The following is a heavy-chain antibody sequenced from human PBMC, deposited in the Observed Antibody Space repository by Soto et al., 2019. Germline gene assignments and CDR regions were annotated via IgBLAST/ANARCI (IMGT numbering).Heavy chain of an antibody. CDR2: FDPEDGET. V-gene: IGHV1-24*01. D-gene: IGHD3-10*01. J-gene: IGHJ6*02. CDR3: ATSGPVAMVRGGVNYYYGMDV. Sequence: VASVKVSCKVSGYTLTELSMHWVRQAPGKGLEWMGGFDPEDGETIYAQKFQGRVTMTEDTSTDTAYMELSSLRSEDTAVYYCATSGPVAMVRGGVNYYYGMDVWGQGTTVTVSS. CDR1: GYTLTELS.